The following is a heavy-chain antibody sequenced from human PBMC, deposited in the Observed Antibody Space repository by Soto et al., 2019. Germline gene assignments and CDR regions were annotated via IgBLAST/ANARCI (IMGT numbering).Heavy chain of an antibody. CDR3: ASWHLREHAYDI. D-gene: IGHD4-17*01. CDR2: LYDVDGT. J-gene: IGHJ3*02. CDR1: GFTVSGKKY. V-gene: IGHV3-53*01. Sequence: DVQLVESGGGLIQPGGSLRLSCAASGFTVSGKKYLAWVRQAPGKGLEWVSALYDVDGTYYADSVKGRFTTSADSSKNIVYLQLNGLRPDDTAVYYCASWHLREHAYDIWGQGTAVTVSS.